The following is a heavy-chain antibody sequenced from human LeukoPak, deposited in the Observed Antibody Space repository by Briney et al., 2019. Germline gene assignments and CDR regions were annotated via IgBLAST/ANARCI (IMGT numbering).Heavy chain of an antibody. CDR1: GNTFSNYW. CDR3: ARRFGYCSSTSCLTYYYYMDV. Sequence: GESLKISCKGSGNTFSNYWIAWVRQMPGKGLEWMGIIYPGDSDTRYSPSFQGQVTISADKSISTAYLQWSSLKASDTAMYYCARRFGYCSSTSCLTYYYYMDVWGKGTTVTVSS. CDR2: IYPGDSDT. J-gene: IGHJ6*03. V-gene: IGHV5-51*01. D-gene: IGHD2-2*03.